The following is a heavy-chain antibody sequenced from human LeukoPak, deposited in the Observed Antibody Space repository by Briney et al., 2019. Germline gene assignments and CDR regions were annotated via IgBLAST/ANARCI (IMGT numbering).Heavy chain of an antibody. J-gene: IGHJ4*02. CDR2: ISSGGYDI. CDR1: GLTFSDYY. Sequence: GGSLRLSCAVSGLTFSDYYMSWIRQAPGKGLEWVSSISSGGYDIHYADSVRGRFTISRDNAKNSLYLHMNSLRTEDTAVYCCARDPSGATGGYDYWGKGTLVTVSS. V-gene: IGHV3-11*01. CDR3: ARDPSGATGGYDY. D-gene: IGHD2-15*01.